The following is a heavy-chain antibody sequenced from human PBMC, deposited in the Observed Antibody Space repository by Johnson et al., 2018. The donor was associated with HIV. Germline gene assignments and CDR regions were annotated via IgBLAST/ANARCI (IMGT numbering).Heavy chain of an antibody. J-gene: IGHJ3*02. D-gene: IGHD2-15*01. CDR2: INSDGSST. CDR3: ARAWSLGAFDI. Sequence: PGKGLVWVSRINSDGSSTRYADSVKGRFTISRENAKNPLDLQMNSLRAEDTAVYYCARAWSLGAFDIWGQGTMVTVSS. V-gene: IGHV3-74*01.